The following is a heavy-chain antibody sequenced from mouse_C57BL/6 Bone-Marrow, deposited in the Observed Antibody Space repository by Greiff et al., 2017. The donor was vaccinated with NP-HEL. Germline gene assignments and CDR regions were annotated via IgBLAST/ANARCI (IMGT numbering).Heavy chain of an antibody. CDR3: TTKGYYGSSFYWYFDV. Sequence: EVQLQESGAELVRPGASVKLSCTASGFNIKDDYMHWVKQRPEQGLEWIGWIDPENGDTEYASKFQGKATITADTSSNTAYLQLSSLTSEDTAVYYCTTKGYYGSSFYWYFDVWGTGTTVTVSS. J-gene: IGHJ1*03. CDR1: GFNIKDDY. V-gene: IGHV14-4*01. CDR2: IDPENGDT. D-gene: IGHD1-1*01.